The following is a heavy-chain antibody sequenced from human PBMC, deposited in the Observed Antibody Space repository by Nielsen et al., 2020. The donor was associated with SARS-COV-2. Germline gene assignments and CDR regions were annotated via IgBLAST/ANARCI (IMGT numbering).Heavy chain of an antibody. CDR3: ARDGSVDTAMAMGGYYYYGTDV. J-gene: IGHJ6*02. CDR1: GYTFTSYY. Sequence: ASVKVSCKASGYTFTSYYMHWVRQAPGQGLEWMGIINPSGGSTSYAQKFQGRVTMTRDTSTSTVYMELSSLRSEDTAVYYCARDGSVDTAMAMGGYYYYGTDVWGQGTTVTVSS. D-gene: IGHD5-18*01. CDR2: INPSGGST. V-gene: IGHV1-46*01.